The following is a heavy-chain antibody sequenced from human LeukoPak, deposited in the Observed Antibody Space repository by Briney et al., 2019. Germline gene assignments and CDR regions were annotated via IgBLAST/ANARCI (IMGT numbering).Heavy chain of an antibody. CDR1: GIRFADHW. J-gene: IGHJ4*02. CDR2: SDRDGDRR. D-gene: IGHD3-3*01. V-gene: IGHV3-74*01. Sequence: GGSLRLSCAGSGIRFADHWMLWVRQTPGKGPTWIARSDRDGDRRVYAKHVDGRFPFSRDNAKHVVYVEMHSLKDEDTAVYFFVASRWSGALDFWGRGSLVTVSS. CDR3: VASRWSGALDF.